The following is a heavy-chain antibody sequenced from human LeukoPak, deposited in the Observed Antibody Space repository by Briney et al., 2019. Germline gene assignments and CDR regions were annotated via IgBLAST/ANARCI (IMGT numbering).Heavy chain of an antibody. CDR1: GFTFSSYA. CDR2: ISGSGGST. CDR3: AKDRGYCSSTSCYTRGFDP. D-gene: IGHD2-2*02. J-gene: IGHJ5*02. V-gene: IGHV3-23*01. Sequence: PGGSLRLSCAASGFTFSSYAMSWVRQAPGKGLEWVSAISGSGGSTYYADSVKGRFTISRDNSKNTLYLQMNSLRAGDTAVYYCAKDRGYCSSTSCYTRGFDPWGQGTLVTVSS.